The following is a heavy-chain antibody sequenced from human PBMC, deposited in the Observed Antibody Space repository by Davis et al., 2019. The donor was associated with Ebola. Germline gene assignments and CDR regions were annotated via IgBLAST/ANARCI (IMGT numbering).Heavy chain of an antibody. D-gene: IGHD3-22*01. CDR2: IYYSGST. CDR3: ARGLYYYDNSGYLGY. Sequence: MPSETLSLTCTVSGGSISSYYWSWIRQPPGKGLEWLGYIYYSGSTNYNPSLKSRVTISVDTSKNQFSLKLSSVTAADTAVYYCARGLYYYDNSGYLGYWGQGTLVTVSS. J-gene: IGHJ4*02. V-gene: IGHV4-59*08. CDR1: GGSISSYY.